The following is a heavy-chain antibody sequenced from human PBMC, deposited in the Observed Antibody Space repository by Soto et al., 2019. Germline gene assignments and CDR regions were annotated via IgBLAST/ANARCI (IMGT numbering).Heavy chain of an antibody. J-gene: IGHJ5*02. CDR1: GFKFSNHW. V-gene: IGHV3-74*01. CDR2: ITSDGKSK. Sequence: PGGSLRLSCAASGFKFSNHWMHWVRQRPAEGLVWVSRITSDGKSKAYAESVKGRFAISRDNAKNTLYLQMNGLTAEDTAVYYCARESGDWPLNWFDPWGQGTLVTVSS. D-gene: IGHD2-21*02. CDR3: ARESGDWPLNWFDP.